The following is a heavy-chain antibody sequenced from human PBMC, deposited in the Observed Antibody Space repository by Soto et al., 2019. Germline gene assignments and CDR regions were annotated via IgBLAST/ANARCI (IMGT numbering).Heavy chain of an antibody. D-gene: IGHD1-26*01. CDR1: GGSFSGYY. CDR2: INHSGST. CDR3: ARGGSKWTLHYYYYYGMDV. V-gene: IGHV4-34*01. Sequence: SETLSLTCAVYGGSFSGYYWSWIRHPPGKGLEWIGEINHSGSTNYNPSLKSRVTISVDTSKNQFSLKLSSVTAADTAVYYCARGGSKWTLHYYYYYGMDVWGQGTTVTVSS. J-gene: IGHJ6*02.